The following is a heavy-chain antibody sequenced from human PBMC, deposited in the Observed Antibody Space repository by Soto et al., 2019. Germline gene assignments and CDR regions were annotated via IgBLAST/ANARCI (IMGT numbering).Heavy chain of an antibody. J-gene: IGHJ4*02. Sequence: CXSVKDSCEASGGTFSSDAISWGRQAPGQGLEWMGGIIPIFGTANYAQKFQGRVTITADESASTAYMELSSLRSEDTAVYYCARDRSSGWYSEFDYWGQGTLVTVYS. CDR3: ARDRSSGWYSEFDY. CDR2: IIPIFGTA. CDR1: GGTFSSDA. D-gene: IGHD6-19*01. V-gene: IGHV1-69*01.